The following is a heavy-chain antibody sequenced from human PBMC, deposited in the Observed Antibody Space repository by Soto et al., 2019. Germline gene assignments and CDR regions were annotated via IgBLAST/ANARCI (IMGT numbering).Heavy chain of an antibody. V-gene: IGHV1-2*04. CDR3: ARGPVLLHLIRSYYYYCMDV. CDR2: INPNSGGT. J-gene: IGHJ6*02. Sequence: GASVKASCKASGYTFTGNYMHWVRQAPGQGLEWMGWINPNSGGTNYAQKFQGWVTMTRDTSISTAYMELSRLRSDDTAVYYCARGPVLLHLIRSYYYYCMDVWGQGPTVTVSS. D-gene: IGHD2-21*01. CDR1: GYTFTGNY.